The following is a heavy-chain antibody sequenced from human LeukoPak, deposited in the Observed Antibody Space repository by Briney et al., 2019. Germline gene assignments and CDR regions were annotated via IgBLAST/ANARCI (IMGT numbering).Heavy chain of an antibody. D-gene: IGHD3-16*01. J-gene: IGHJ6*03. Sequence: ASVKVSCKASGYTFTMYYIHWVRQAPGQGLEWMGWISAYNGNTNYAQKLQGRVTMTTDTSTSTAYMELRSLRSDDTAVYYCARVASLYQYYYYYYMDVWGKGTTVTVSS. CDR3: ARVASLYQYYYYYYMDV. CDR1: GYTFTMYY. CDR2: ISAYNGNT. V-gene: IGHV1-18*04.